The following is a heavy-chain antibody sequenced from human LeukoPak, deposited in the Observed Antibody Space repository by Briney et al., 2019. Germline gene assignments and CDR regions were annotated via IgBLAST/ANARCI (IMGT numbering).Heavy chain of an antibody. D-gene: IGHD1-26*01. CDR3: AKGRGWEASYYYYYMDV. CDR2: ISYDGSNK. V-gene: IGHV3-30*04. Sequence: PGGSLRLSCAASGFTFSSYEMNWVRQAPGKGLEWVAVISYDGSNKYYADSVKGRFTISRDNSKNTLYLPMNSLRAEDTAVYYCAKGRGWEASYYYYYMDVWGKGTTVTISS. CDR1: GFTFSSYE. J-gene: IGHJ6*03.